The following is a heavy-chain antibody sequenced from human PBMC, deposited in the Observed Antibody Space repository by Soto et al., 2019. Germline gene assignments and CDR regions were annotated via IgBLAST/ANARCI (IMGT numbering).Heavy chain of an antibody. CDR1: GYTFTSYG. Sequence: GASVKVSCKASGYTFTSYGISWVRQAPGQGLEWMGWISAYNGNTNYAQKLQGRVTMTTDTSTSTAYMELRSLRSDDTAVYYCARELYYYDSSGPDAFEFWGQGTMVTVSS. CDR2: ISAYNGNT. CDR3: ARELYYYDSSGPDAFEF. J-gene: IGHJ3*01. V-gene: IGHV1-18*01. D-gene: IGHD3-22*01.